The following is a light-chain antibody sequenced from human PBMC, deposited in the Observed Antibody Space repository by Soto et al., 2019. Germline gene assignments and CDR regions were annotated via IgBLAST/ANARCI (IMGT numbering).Light chain of an antibody. CDR2: GAS. Sequence: PGERATLSCRASQSVSSSYLAWYQQKPGQAPRLLIYGASSRATGIPDRFSGSGSGTDFTLTISRLEPEDFAVYYCQQYGSSPRTFGQGTKVDIK. CDR1: QSVSSSY. V-gene: IGKV3-20*01. J-gene: IGKJ1*01. CDR3: QQYGSSPRT.